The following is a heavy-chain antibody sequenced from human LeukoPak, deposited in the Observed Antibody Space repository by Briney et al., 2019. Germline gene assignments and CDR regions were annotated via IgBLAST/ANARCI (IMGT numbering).Heavy chain of an antibody. CDR2: IIPIFGTA. CDR1: GGTFSSYA. V-gene: IGHV1-69*13. J-gene: IGHJ4*02. CDR3: ASYTVTTGGGFDY. Sequence: SVKVSCQASGGTFSSYAISWVRQAPGQGLEWMGGIIPIFGTANYAQKFQGRVTITADESTSTAYMELSSLRSEDTAVYYCASYTVTTGGGFDYWGQGTLVTVSS. D-gene: IGHD4-17*01.